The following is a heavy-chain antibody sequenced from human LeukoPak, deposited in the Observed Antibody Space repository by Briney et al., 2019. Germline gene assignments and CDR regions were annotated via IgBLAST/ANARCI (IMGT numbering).Heavy chain of an antibody. CDR2: INPNSGGT. CDR3: ARGIVVGGYDNNYFDY. J-gene: IGHJ4*02. CDR1: GYTFTGYY. D-gene: IGHD5-12*01. V-gene: IGHV1-2*06. Sequence: ASVKVSCKASGYTFTGYYMHWVRQAPGQGLEWMGRINPNSGGTNYAQKFQGRVTMTRDTSISTAYMELSRLRSDDTAVYYCARGIVVGGYDNNYFDYWGQGTLVTVSS.